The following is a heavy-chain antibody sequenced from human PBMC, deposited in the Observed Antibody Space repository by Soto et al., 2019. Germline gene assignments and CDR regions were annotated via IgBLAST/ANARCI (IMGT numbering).Heavy chain of an antibody. CDR1: GFTFSSYG. V-gene: IGHV3-33*01. Sequence: QVQLVESGGGVVQPGRSLRLSCAASGFTFSSYGMHWVRQAPGKGLEWVAVIWYDGSNKYYADSVKGRFTISRDNSKNTVALQMKSLRAEDTAVYYCARDLREYGIFAAYYRRSIAWGQGTTVTVSS. D-gene: IGHD3-9*01. CDR2: IWYDGSNK. CDR3: ARDLREYGIFAAYYRRSIA. J-gene: IGHJ6*01.